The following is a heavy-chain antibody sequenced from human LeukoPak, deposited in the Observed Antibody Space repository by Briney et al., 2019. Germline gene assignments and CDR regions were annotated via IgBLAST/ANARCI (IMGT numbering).Heavy chain of an antibody. V-gene: IGHV3-23*01. CDR2: INNDGDST. D-gene: IGHD2-15*01. CDR1: GFSFNSYA. CDR3: AQQVGYCSSGNCYFTY. Sequence: SLRLSCAASGFSFNSYAMSWVRQAPGKGLEWVSAINNDGDSTYSADSVKGRFTVSRDNSKDTLYLQMNSLRAEDAAVYYCAQQVGYCSSGNCYFTYWGQGTLVTVSS. J-gene: IGHJ1*01.